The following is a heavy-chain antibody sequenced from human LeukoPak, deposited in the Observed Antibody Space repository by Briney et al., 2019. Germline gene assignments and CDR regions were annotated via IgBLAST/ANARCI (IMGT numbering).Heavy chain of an antibody. V-gene: IGHV4-39*01. CDR1: GGSISSSSYY. Sequence: SETLSLTCTVSGGSISSSSYYWGWIRQPPGKGLEWIGSIYYSGSTYYNPSLKSRVTISVDTSKNQFSLKLSSVTAADTAVYYCARVQDFETRGYYLGYWGHGTLVTVSS. CDR3: ARVQDFETRGYYLGY. J-gene: IGHJ4*01. D-gene: IGHD3-22*01. CDR2: IYYSGST.